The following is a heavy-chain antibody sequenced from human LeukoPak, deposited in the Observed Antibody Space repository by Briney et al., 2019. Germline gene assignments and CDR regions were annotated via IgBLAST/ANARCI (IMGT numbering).Heavy chain of an antibody. J-gene: IGHJ4*02. CDR1: GFTFSSYW. D-gene: IGHD3-3*01. CDR2: IKQDGSEK. CDR3: ARDRTYYDFWSGYEPLPYYFDY. V-gene: IGHV3-7*01. Sequence: GGSLRLSCAASGFTFSSYWMSWVRQAPGKGLEWVANIKQDGSEKYYVDSVKGRFTISRDNAKNSQYLQMNSLRAEDTAVYYCARDRTYYDFWSGYEPLPYYFDYWGQGTLVTVSS.